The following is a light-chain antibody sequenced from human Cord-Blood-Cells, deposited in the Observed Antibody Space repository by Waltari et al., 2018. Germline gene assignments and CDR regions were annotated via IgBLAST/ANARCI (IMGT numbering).Light chain of an antibody. Sequence: QTVVTQEPSFAVSPGGTVTLTFCLSPCSVATSYYPTWYQQTQGQAPRTLIYSTHTRSSGVPDRFSGSILGNKAALTITGAQADDESDYYCVLYMGSGISVFGGGTKLTVL. CDR2: STH. V-gene: IGLV8-61*01. CDR3: VLYMGSGISV. J-gene: IGLJ3*02. CDR1: PCSVATSYY.